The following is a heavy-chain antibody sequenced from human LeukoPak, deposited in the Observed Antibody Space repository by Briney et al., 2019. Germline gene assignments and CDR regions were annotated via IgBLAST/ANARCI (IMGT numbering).Heavy chain of an antibody. CDR1: GYTFTSYG. Sequence: ASVEVSCKASGYTFTSYGISWVRQAPGQGLEWMGWISAYNGNTNYAQKLQGRVTMTTDTSTSTAYMELRSLRSDDTAVYYCARDLPDYYYDSSGYQFDYWGQGTLVTVSS. J-gene: IGHJ4*02. CDR2: ISAYNGNT. D-gene: IGHD3-22*01. V-gene: IGHV1-18*01. CDR3: ARDLPDYYYDSSGYQFDY.